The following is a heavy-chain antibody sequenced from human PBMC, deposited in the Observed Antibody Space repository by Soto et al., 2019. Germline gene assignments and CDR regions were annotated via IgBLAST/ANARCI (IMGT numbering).Heavy chain of an antibody. J-gene: IGHJ4*02. V-gene: IGHV4-59*01. CDR1: SDSISSYY. Sequence: QVQLQESGPGLVKPSETLSLTCTVSSDSISSYYWSWIRQPPGKRLEWIGSISYSGSTDYNPSLNSRVTISGDTSKNQFSLKVSSVTAADTVVYYCARGTSWQLPFDYWGQGTLVTVSS. D-gene: IGHD6-13*01. CDR2: ISYSGST. CDR3: ARGTSWQLPFDY.